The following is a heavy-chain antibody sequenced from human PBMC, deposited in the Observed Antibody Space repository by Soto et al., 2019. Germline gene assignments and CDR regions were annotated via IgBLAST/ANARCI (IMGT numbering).Heavy chain of an antibody. CDR1: GGSISSYY. D-gene: IGHD6-6*01. CDR3: ARGTYMGPRPDDYYGMDV. J-gene: IGHJ6*02. Sequence: SETLSLTCTVSGGSISSYYWSWIRQPAGKGLEWIGRIYTSGSTNYNPSLKSRVTISVDTSKNQFSLKMTSVTAADTSVYYCARGTYMGPRPDDYYGMDVWGQGTTVTVSS. V-gene: IGHV4-4*07. CDR2: IYTSGST.